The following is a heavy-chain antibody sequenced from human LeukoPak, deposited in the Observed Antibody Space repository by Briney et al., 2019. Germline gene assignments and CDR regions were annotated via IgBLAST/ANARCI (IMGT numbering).Heavy chain of an antibody. CDR3: ARHGRKSYVSWFDP. J-gene: IGHJ5*02. Sequence: SETLSHTCAVSGVSISGGSNYYWGWIRQSPGQGLEWIGSVYYSGSTYYNPSLKSRVTMSVDTPKNQFSLKLSSVTAADTAVYYYARHGRKSYVSWFDPWRQGYLVSVSS. CDR1: GVSISGGSNYY. D-gene: IGHD3-10*02. CDR2: VYYSGST. V-gene: IGHV4-39*01.